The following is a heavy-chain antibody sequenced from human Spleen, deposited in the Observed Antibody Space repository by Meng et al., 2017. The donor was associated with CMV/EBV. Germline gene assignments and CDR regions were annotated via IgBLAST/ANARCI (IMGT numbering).Heavy chain of an antibody. Sequence: GESLKISCAASGFTFSSYSMNWVRQAPGKGLEWVSSISSSSSYIYYADSVKGRFTISRDNAKNSLYLQMNSLRAEDTAVYYCAKNLKYYYDSSGHDPSAWWGQGTLVTVSS. CDR1: GFTFSSYS. D-gene: IGHD3-22*01. V-gene: IGHV3-21*01. J-gene: IGHJ4*02. CDR2: ISSSSSYI. CDR3: AKNLKYYYDSSGHDPSAW.